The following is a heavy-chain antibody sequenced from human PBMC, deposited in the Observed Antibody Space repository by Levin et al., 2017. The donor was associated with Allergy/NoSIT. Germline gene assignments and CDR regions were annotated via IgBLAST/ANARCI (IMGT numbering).Heavy chain of an antibody. CDR2: ISYDGTNT. CDR1: GFTFSNYA. CDR3: ARAHGSHYIQAFDY. J-gene: IGHJ4*02. V-gene: IGHV3-30-3*01. D-gene: IGHD2-15*01. Sequence: SCAASGFTFSNYAMHWVRQAPGKGLEWVAVISYDGTNTYYADSVRGRFTISRDNSKNMMYLQMNSLRAEDTAVYYCARAHGSHYIQAFDYWGQGTLVTVSS.